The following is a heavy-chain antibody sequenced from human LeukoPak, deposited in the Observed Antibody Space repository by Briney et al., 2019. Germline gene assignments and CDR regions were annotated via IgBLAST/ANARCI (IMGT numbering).Heavy chain of an antibody. CDR2: IYYSGST. CDR3: ARLAVVAAFDI. V-gene: IGHV4-39*01. Sequence: SETLSLTCTVSGGSISSSSHYWGWIRQPPGKGLEWIGSIYYSGSTYYNPSLKSRVTISVDTSKNQFSLKLSSVTAADTAVYYCARLAVVAAFDIWGQGTMVTVSS. J-gene: IGHJ3*02. D-gene: IGHD2-2*01. CDR1: GGSISSSSHY.